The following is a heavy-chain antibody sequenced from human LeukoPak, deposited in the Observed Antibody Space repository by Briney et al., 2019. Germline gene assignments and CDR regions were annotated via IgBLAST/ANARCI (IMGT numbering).Heavy chain of an antibody. CDR2: INSDGTST. J-gene: IGHJ5*02. Sequence: GGSLRLSCAASGFTFSSYLMHWVRQAPGKGLVWVSRINSDGTSTNYADSVKGRFTISRDNAKNTLYLQMNSLRAEDTAVYYRARAKYSYDLDPWGQGTLVTVSS. CDR1: GFTFSSYL. CDR3: ARAKYSYDLDP. V-gene: IGHV3-74*01. D-gene: IGHD5-18*01.